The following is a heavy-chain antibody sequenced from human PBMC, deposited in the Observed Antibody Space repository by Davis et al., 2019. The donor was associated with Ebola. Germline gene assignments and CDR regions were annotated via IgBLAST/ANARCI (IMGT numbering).Heavy chain of an antibody. CDR3: AKVKTAVAGYYYYGMDV. D-gene: IGHD6-19*01. CDR2: ISVSGGST. V-gene: IGHV3-23*01. CDR1: GFTFSDYY. Sequence: PGGSLRLSCAASGFTFSDYYMSWIRQAPGKGLEWVSAISVSGGSTYYADSVKGRFTISRDNSKNTLYLQMNSLRAEDTAVYYCAKVKTAVAGYYYYGMDVWGQGTTVTVSS. J-gene: IGHJ6*02.